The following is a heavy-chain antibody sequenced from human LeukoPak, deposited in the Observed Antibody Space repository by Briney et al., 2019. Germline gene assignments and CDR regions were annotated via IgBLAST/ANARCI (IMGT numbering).Heavy chain of an antibody. CDR3: ARDLTGPRGIFYGSGSPAVPDY. CDR2: ISSTSTTI. D-gene: IGHD3-10*01. V-gene: IGHV3-48*04. Sequence: GGSLRLSCAASGFTFSSYSMNWVRQAPGKGLEWVSHISSTSTTIYYADSVKGRFTISRDNAKNSLYLQMNSLRAEDTAVYYCARDLTGPRGIFYGSGSPAVPDYWGQGTLVTVSS. CDR1: GFTFSSYS. J-gene: IGHJ4*02.